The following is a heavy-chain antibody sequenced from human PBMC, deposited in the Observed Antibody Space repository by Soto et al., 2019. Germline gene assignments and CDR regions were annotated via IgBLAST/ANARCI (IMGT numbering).Heavy chain of an antibody. Sequence: QVQLQEAGPGLVKPSQTLSLTCTVSGGSISSGGYYWSWIRQYPGKGLEWIGYSYHSGSTYYNPSLWSRVTMTVDTAKNKVSLKLCPVTAADTAVYYCARARGGGERGSLFDPWGQGTLVTVSS. D-gene: IGHD3-10*01. V-gene: IGHV4-31*03. CDR3: ARARGGGERGSLFDP. J-gene: IGHJ5*02. CDR2: SYHSGST. CDR1: GGSISSGGYY.